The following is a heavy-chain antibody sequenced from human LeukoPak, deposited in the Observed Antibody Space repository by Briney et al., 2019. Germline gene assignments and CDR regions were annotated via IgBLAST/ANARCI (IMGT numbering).Heavy chain of an antibody. CDR2: ISAYNGNT. CDR3: ARESYDSSGYYHVDY. Sequence: ASVKVSCKASGYTFTSYGISWVRQAPGQGLEWMGWISAYNGNTNYAQKLQGRVTVTTDTSTSTAYMELRSLRSDDTAVYYCARESYDSSGYYHVDYWGQGTLVTVSS. J-gene: IGHJ4*02. V-gene: IGHV1-18*01. CDR1: GYTFTSYG. D-gene: IGHD3-22*01.